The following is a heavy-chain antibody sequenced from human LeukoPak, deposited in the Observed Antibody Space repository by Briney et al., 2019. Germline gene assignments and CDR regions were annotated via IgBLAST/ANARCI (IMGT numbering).Heavy chain of an antibody. J-gene: IGHJ6*02. CDR2: IYHSGST. CDR1: GFTFSSYSM. CDR3: ARLALVAATDYYYGMDV. Sequence: GSLRLSCAASGFTFSSYSMNWVRQPPGKGLEWIGEIYHSGSTNYNPSLKSRVTISVDKSKNQFSLKLSSVTAADTAVYYCARLALVAATDYYYGMDVWGQGTTVTVSS. D-gene: IGHD2-15*01. V-gene: IGHV4-4*02.